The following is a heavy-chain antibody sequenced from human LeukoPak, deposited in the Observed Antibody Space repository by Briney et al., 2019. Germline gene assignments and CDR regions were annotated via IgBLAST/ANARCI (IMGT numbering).Heavy chain of an antibody. V-gene: IGHV4-59*12. Sequence: SETLSLTCTVSGGSISSYYWSWIRQPPGKGLEWIGYIYHSGSTYYNPSLKSRVIISVDRSKNQFSLKLSSVTAADTAVYYCARDSAVYDAFDIWGQGTMVTVSS. J-gene: IGHJ3*02. CDR1: GGSISSYY. CDR2: IYHSGST. CDR3: ARDSAVYDAFDI. D-gene: IGHD5/OR15-5a*01.